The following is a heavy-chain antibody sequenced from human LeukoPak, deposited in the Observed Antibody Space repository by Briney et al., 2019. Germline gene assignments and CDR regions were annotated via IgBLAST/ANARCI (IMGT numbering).Heavy chain of an antibody. V-gene: IGHV2-70*04. Sequence: SGPTLVNPTQTLTLTCTFSGFSLSTSGMRVSWIRQPPGKALVWLARIDWDDDKFYSTSLKTRLTISKDTSKNQVVLTMTNMDPVDTATYYCARTPYCGGDCYVDYWGQGTLVTVSS. CDR1: GFSLSTSGMR. CDR2: IDWDDDK. J-gene: IGHJ4*02. CDR3: ARTPYCGGDCYVDY. D-gene: IGHD2-21*02.